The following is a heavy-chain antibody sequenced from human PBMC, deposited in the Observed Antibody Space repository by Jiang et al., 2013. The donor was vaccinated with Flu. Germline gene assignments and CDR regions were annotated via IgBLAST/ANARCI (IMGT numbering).Heavy chain of an antibody. V-gene: IGHV1-24*01. CDR2: FDPEDGET. CDR1: YTLTELS. J-gene: IGHJ4*02. CDR3: ATDRGSGYSLGPWWY. Sequence: YTLTELSMHWVRQAPGKGLEWMGGFDPEDGETIYAQKFQGRVTMTEDTSTDTAYMELSSLRSEDTAVHYCATDRGSGYSLGPWWYWGQGTLVTVSS. D-gene: IGHD3-22*01.